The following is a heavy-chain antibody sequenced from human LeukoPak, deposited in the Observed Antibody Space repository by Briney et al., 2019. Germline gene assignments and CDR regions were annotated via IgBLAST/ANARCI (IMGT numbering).Heavy chain of an antibody. D-gene: IGHD5/OR15-5a*01. CDR3: AKARGSSVSEQFDY. V-gene: IGHV3-23*01. CDR2: ISTSGRAT. J-gene: IGHJ4*02. Sequence: GGSLRLSCAASGFSFSTYAMTWVRQAPEKGLQWVSTISTSGRATYYADSVEGRFTISRDNSKNTLYLQMNSLRADDTAVYYCAKARGSSVSEQFDYWGQGTQVTVSP. CDR1: GFSFSTYA.